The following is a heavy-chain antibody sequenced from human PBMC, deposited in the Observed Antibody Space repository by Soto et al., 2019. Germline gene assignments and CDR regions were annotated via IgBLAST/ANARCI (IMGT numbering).Heavy chain of an antibody. J-gene: IGHJ6*02. Sequence: SVKVSCKASGGTFSSYAISWVRQAPGQGLGWMGGIIPIFGTANYAQKFQGRVTITADESTSTAYMELSSLRSEDTAVYYCARDKQLWTSYGMDVWGQGTTVTVS. D-gene: IGHD5-18*01. V-gene: IGHV1-69*13. CDR3: ARDKQLWTSYGMDV. CDR2: IIPIFGTA. CDR1: GGTFSSYA.